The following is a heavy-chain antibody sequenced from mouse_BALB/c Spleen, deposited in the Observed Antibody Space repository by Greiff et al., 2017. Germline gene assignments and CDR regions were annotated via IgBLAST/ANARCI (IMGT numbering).Heavy chain of an antibody. Sequence: EVMLVESGGGLVKPGGSLKLSCAASGFTFSDYYMYWVRQTPEKRLEWVATISDGGSYTYYPDSVKGRFTISRDNAKNNLYLQMSSLKSEDTAMYYCAREGATRDGDYFDYWGQGTTLTVSS. D-gene: IGHD3-3*01. CDR3: AREGATRDGDYFDY. CDR1: GFTFSDYY. J-gene: IGHJ2*01. CDR2: ISDGGSYT. V-gene: IGHV5-4*02.